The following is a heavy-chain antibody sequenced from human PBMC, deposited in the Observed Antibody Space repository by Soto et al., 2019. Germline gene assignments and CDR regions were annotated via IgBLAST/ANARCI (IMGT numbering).Heavy chain of an antibody. CDR3: ARDLETGYYYDSSGYYYAAFDI. Sequence: SVKVSCKASGGTFSSYAISWVRQAPGRGLEWMGGIIPIFGTANYAQKFQGRVTITADESTSTAYMELSSLRSEDTAVYYCARDLETGYYYDSSGYYYAAFDIWGQGTMVTVSS. CDR1: GGTFSSYA. J-gene: IGHJ3*02. CDR2: IIPIFGTA. V-gene: IGHV1-69*13. D-gene: IGHD3-22*01.